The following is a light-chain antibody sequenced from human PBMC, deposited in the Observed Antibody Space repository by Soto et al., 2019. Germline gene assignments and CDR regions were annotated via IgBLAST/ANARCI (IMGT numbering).Light chain of an antibody. J-gene: IGLJ1*01. CDR3: SSYTGSNTYV. V-gene: IGLV2-14*01. CDR2: DVS. Sequence: QSALTQPASVSGSPGQSITISCTGTSSDVGGYNYVAWHQQHPGKAPKLMIYDVSNRPSGVSNRFSGSKSGNTASLTISGLQAEDEAEYYCSSYTGSNTYVFGTGTKVTVL. CDR1: SSDVGGYNY.